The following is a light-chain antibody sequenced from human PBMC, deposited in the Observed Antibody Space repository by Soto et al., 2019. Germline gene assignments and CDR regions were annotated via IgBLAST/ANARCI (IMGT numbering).Light chain of an antibody. CDR2: DVS. V-gene: IGKV3D-20*02. J-gene: IGKJ3*01. CDR1: RNIYSKY. CDR3: HGYEYHTSFT. Sequence: IVVTQSPATLSLSPGERATLSCRASRNIYSKYLAWHQHKPGQPRRLLIYDVSKRASGLPDRFSGSGSGTDFTLTISSLEPEDLAVNFCHGYEYHTSFTFGPGTKVDVK.